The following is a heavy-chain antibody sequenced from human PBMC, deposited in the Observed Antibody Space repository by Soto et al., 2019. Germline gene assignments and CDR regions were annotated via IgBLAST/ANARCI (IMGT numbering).Heavy chain of an antibody. J-gene: IGHJ6*02. D-gene: IGHD6-6*01. Sequence: ASVKVSCKASGGTFSSYAISWVRQAPGQGLEWMGGIIPIFGTANYAQKFQGRVTITADESTSTAYMELSSLRSEDTAVYYCARENSSSSFFGYYYYGMDVWGQGTTVTVSS. CDR2: IIPIFGTA. V-gene: IGHV1-69*13. CDR3: ARENSSSSFFGYYYYGMDV. CDR1: GGTFSSYA.